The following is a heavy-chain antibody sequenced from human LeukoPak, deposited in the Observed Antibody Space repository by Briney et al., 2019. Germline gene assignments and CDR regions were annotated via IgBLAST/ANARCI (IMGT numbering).Heavy chain of an antibody. Sequence: ASVKVSCKVSGYTFTDYYMHWVQQARGKGLEWMGLVDPEDGETIYAEKFQGRVTITADTSTDTAYMELSSLRSEDTAVYYCATSRITMVRGVSGAFDIWGQGTMVTVSS. J-gene: IGHJ3*02. CDR2: VDPEDGET. CDR1: GYTFTDYY. V-gene: IGHV1-69-2*01. CDR3: ATSRITMVRGVSGAFDI. D-gene: IGHD3-10*01.